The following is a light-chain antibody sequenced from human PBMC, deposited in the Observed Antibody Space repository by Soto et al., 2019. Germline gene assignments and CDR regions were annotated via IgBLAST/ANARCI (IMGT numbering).Light chain of an antibody. CDR3: AAWDDRLNGRV. CDR1: NSNIGSNT. CDR2: TNN. Sequence: QSVLTQPPSASGTPGQRVTISCSGSNSNIGSNTVNWYQQFPGTAPKLLIYTNNQRPSGVPDRFSGSKSGTSASLAISGLQSEDEADYYCAAWDDRLNGRVFGGGTKLTV. J-gene: IGLJ3*02. V-gene: IGLV1-44*01.